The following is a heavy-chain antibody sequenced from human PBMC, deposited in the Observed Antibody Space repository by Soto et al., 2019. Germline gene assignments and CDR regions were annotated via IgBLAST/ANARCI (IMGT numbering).Heavy chain of an antibody. CDR3: ARGHDYGDYEQDY. J-gene: IGHJ4*02. CDR1: GYSFTSYA. CDR2: ISAYNGNT. V-gene: IGHV1-18*01. Sequence: QVQLVQSGAEVKKPWASVKVSFRTSGYSFTSYAISWVRQAPGQGIEWMGWISAYNGNTNDAQKLQGRVTMTTDTSTSTAYMELRSLRSDATAVYYCARGHDYGDYEQDYWGQGTLVTVSS. D-gene: IGHD4-17*01.